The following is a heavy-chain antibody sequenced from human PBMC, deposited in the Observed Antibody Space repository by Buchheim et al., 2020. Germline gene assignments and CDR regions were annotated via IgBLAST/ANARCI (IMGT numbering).Heavy chain of an antibody. D-gene: IGHD2-2*01. V-gene: IGHV3-30*18. J-gene: IGHJ4*02. CDR3: AKGPTVVPAAPDY. CDR2: ISYDGSNK. CDR1: GFTFSSYG. Sequence: QVQLVESGGGVVQPGRSLRLSCAASGFTFSSYGMHWVRQAPGKGLEWVAVISYDGSNKYYADSVKGRFTISRYNYKNTLYLQMNSLRAEDTAVYYCAKGPTVVPAAPDYWGQGTL.